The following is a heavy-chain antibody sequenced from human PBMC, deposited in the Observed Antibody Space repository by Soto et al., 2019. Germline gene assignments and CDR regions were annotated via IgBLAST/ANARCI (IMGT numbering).Heavy chain of an antibody. J-gene: IGHJ6*02. CDR1: GDSVSSNSAA. D-gene: IGHD2-2*01. CDR3: ARDREYQLLYYYYYGMDV. Sequence: PSQTLSLTCAISGDSVSSNSAAWNWIRQSPSRGLEWLGRTYYRSKWYNDYAVSVKSRMTINPDTSKNQFSLQLNSVTPEDTAVYYCARDREYQLLYYYYYGMDVWGQGTTVTVSS. CDR2: TYYRSKWYN. V-gene: IGHV6-1*01.